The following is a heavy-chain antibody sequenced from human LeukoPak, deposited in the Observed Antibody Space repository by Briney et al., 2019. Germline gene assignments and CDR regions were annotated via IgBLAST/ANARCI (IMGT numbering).Heavy chain of an antibody. CDR3: ARLASGVRYFDWLLTNHPGGYFDY. CDR2: INPSGGST. V-gene: IGHV1-46*01. D-gene: IGHD3-9*01. CDR1: GYTFTSYY. J-gene: IGHJ4*02. Sequence: ASVKVSCKASGYTFTSYYMHWVRQAPGQGLEWMGIINPSGGSTSYAQKFQGRVTMTRDTSTSTVYMELSSLRSEDTAVYYCARLASGVRYFDWLLTNHPGGYFDYWGQGTLVTVSS.